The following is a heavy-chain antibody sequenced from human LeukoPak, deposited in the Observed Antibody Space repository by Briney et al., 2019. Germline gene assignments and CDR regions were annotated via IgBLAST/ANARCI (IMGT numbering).Heavy chain of an antibody. CDR1: GFTLSSYE. CDR2: ISSSGSTI. D-gene: IGHD3-10*02. J-gene: IGHJ6*04. Sequence: SRGSLRLSCAASGFTLSSYEMNWVRQAPGKGLEWVSYISSSGSTIYYADSVKGRFTISRDNAKNSLYLQMNSLRAEDTAVYYCAELGITMIGGVWGKGTTVTISS. V-gene: IGHV3-48*03. CDR3: AELGITMIGGV.